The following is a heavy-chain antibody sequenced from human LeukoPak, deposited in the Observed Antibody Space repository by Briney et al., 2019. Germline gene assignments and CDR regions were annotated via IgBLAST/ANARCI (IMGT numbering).Heavy chain of an antibody. V-gene: IGHV3-30*02. J-gene: IGHJ4*02. CDR1: GFTFSTYG. Sequence: PGGSLRLSCAASGFTFSTYGMHWVRQAPGKGLEWVTFIREDGSNEYYADSVKGRFTISRDNAKNSLYLQMNSLRAEDTAVYYCARDDYGDYWGQGTLVTVSS. CDR2: IREDGSNE. CDR3: ARDDYGDY.